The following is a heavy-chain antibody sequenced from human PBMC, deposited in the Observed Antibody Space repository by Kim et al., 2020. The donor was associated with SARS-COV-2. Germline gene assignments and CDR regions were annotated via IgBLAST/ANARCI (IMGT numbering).Heavy chain of an antibody. D-gene: IGHD6-13*01. Sequence: DSVKGRVTISRDNSKNTLYLQVNSLRAEETAVYYCARDRIPKGAAAGLAYWGEGTLVTVSS. V-gene: IGHV3-30*07. CDR3: ARDRIPKGAAAGLAY. J-gene: IGHJ4*02.